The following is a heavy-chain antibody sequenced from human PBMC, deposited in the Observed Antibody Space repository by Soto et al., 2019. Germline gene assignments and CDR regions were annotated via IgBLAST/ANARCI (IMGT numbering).Heavy chain of an antibody. CDR2: IYYSGST. CDR1: GCSISSYY. Sequence: SETLSLTCTVSGCSISSYYWSWIRQPPGKGLEWIGYIYYSGSTNYNPSLKSRVTISVDTSKNQFSLKLSSVTAADTAVYYCARHSLAYDYIWGSYRTPFDYRGQGTLVTVSS. J-gene: IGHJ4*02. V-gene: IGHV4-59*08. CDR3: ARHSLAYDYIWGSYRTPFDY. D-gene: IGHD3-16*02.